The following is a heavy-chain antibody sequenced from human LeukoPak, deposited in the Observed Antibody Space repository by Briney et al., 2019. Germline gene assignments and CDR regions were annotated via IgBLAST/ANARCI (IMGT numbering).Heavy chain of an antibody. D-gene: IGHD4-17*01. J-gene: IGHJ4*02. V-gene: IGHV4-59*08. CDR3: ARQDGDYVSFPL. Sequence: SETLSLTCTVSGGSISSYYWSWIRQPPGKGLEWIGYIYYSGSTNYNPSLKSRVTISVDTSKNQFSLKLSSVTAADTAVYYCARQDGDYVSFPLWGQGTLVTVSS. CDR2: IYYSGST. CDR1: GGSISSYY.